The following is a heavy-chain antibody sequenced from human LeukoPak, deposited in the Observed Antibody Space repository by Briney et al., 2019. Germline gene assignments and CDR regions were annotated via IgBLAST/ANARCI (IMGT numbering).Heavy chain of an antibody. V-gene: IGHV4-59*01. Sequence: TSETLSLTCTVSGGSISSYYWSWIRQPPGKGLEWIGYIYYSGSTNYNPSLKSRVTISVDTSKNQFSLKLSSVTAADTAVYYCARDLRGGTSWNSPLFNWFDPWGQGTLVTVSS. J-gene: IGHJ5*02. CDR3: ARDLRGGTSWNSPLFNWFDP. D-gene: IGHD1-7*01. CDR2: IYYSGST. CDR1: GGSISSYY.